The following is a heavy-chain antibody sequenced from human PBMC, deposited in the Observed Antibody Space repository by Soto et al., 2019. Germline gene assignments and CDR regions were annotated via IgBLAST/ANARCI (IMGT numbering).Heavy chain of an antibody. CDR1: GGSFSGYY. CDR2: INHSGST. V-gene: IGHV4-34*01. Sequence: QVQLQQWGAGLLKPSETLSLTCAVYGGSFSGYYWSWIRQPPGKGLEWIGEINHSGSTNYNPSLKSRVTISVDTFKNQFSLKLSSVTAADTAVYYCASRLETTNWFDPWGQGTLVTVSS. CDR3: ASRLETTNWFDP. J-gene: IGHJ5*02. D-gene: IGHD1-1*01.